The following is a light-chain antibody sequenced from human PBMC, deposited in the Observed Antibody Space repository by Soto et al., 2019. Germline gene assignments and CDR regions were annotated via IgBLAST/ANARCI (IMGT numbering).Light chain of an antibody. J-gene: IGKJ1*01. Sequence: DVHLPKSPSTGSDSVGDRVTINCRASQGISSYLAWYQQKPGRAPKLLIYGASTLQSGVPSRFSGSGSGTEFTLTISSLQPDDFATYYCQQYNSYSGTFGQGTKVDIK. V-gene: IGKV1-5*01. CDR3: QQYNSYSGT. CDR1: QGISSY. CDR2: GAS.